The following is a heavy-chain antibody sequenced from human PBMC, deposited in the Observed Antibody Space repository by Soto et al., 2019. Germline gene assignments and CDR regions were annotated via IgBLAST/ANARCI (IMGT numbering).Heavy chain of an antibody. V-gene: IGHV3-7*05. CDR3: VREDSSGWYGYDY. CDR1: GFTFSSYW. J-gene: IGHJ4*02. CDR2: IKQDGSEK. Sequence: EVQLVESGGGLVQPGGSLRLSCAASGFTFSSYWMSWVRQAPGKGLEWVANIKQDGSEKYYVDSVKGRFTISRDNAKNSLYLQMNSLRAEDTAVYYCVREDSSGWYGYDYWGQGTLVTVSS. D-gene: IGHD6-19*01.